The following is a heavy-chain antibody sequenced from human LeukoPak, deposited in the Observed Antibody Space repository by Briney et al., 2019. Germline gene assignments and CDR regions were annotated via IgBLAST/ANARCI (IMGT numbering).Heavy chain of an antibody. D-gene: IGHD3-16*01. J-gene: IGHJ4*02. CDR2: MSGTGGYT. V-gene: IGHV3-23*01. Sequence: GGSLRLSCAASGFTFSSYAMSWVRQAPGKGLEWVSAMSGTGGYTYYADSVKGRFTISRDSSKNTLYLQMNSLRAEDTAVYYCAKFLVGDDTDFDYWGQGTLVTVSS. CDR1: GFTFSSYA. CDR3: AKFLVGDDTDFDY.